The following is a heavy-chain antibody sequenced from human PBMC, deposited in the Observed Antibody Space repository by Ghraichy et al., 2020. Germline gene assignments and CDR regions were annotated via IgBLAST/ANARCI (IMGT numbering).Heavy chain of an antibody. V-gene: IGHV3-48*02. CDR2: ISTSSRSI. J-gene: IGHJ6*02. Sequence: GESLNISCVGSGFIFSGYNMNWVRQSPGKGLEWVAYISTSSRSIFYADSVKGRFTVSRDNAKNSLSLQMSSLRNEDTAVYYCARASRVVRFYYYDGMDVWGQGNTVTVSS. CDR1: GFIFSGYN. CDR3: ARASRVVRFYYYDGMDV. D-gene: IGHD2-21*01.